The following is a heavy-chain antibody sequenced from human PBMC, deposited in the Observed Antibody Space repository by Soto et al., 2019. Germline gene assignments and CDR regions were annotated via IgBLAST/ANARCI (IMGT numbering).Heavy chain of an antibody. Sequence: GGSLRLSCAASGFTVSSNYMSWVRQAPGKGLEWVSVIYSGGSTYYADSVKGRFTISRDNSKNTLYLQMNSLRAEDTAVYYCAKSRLPVVATATVPDYWGQGNLVTISS. D-gene: IGHD2-21*02. CDR2: IYSGGST. J-gene: IGHJ4*02. CDR1: GFTVSSNY. V-gene: IGHV3-66*01. CDR3: AKSRLPVVATATVPDY.